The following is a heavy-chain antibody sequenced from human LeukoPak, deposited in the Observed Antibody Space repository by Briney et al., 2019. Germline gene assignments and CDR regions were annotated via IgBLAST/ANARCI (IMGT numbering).Heavy chain of an antibody. CDR3: ARGSYDHSGRPHFDY. CDR1: GGSISSFY. V-gene: IGHV4-59*01. CDR2: VYYTGNS. J-gene: IGHJ4*02. Sequence: SETLSLTCTVSGGSISSFYWTWIRQPPGKGLEWIGYVYYTGNSNYTPSLKSRVTMSIDTSKNEFSLKLSSVSVADTAVYYCARGSYDHSGRPHFDYWGQGTLVTVSS. D-gene: IGHD3-22*01.